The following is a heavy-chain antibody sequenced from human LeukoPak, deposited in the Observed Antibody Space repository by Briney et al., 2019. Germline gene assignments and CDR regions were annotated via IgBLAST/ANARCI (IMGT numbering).Heavy chain of an antibody. D-gene: IGHD3-16*02. Sequence: GGSLRLSCATSGFTLSDYYMSWVRQAPGMGLEWVPVIYSGGSTYYADSVKGRFTISRDNSKNTLYLQMNSLRAEDMAVYYCARGGGVWGSYRPYWGQGTLVTVSS. J-gene: IGHJ4*02. CDR1: GFTLSDYY. V-gene: IGHV3-53*01. CDR2: IYSGGST. CDR3: ARGGGVWGSYRPY.